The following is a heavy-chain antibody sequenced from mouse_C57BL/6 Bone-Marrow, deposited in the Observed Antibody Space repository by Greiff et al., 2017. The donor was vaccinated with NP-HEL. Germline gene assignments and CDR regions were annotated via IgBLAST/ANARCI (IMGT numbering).Heavy chain of an antibody. CDR2: IDPSDSET. CDR3: ARGADGYYAMDY. J-gene: IGHJ4*01. CDR1: GYTFTSYW. Sequence: VQLQQPGAELVRPGSSVKLSCKASGYTFTSYWMHWVKQRPIQGLEWIGNIDPSDSETHYNQKFKDKATLTVDKSSSTAYMQLSSLTSEDSAVYYCARGADGYYAMDYWGQGTSVTVSS. V-gene: IGHV1-52*01. D-gene: IGHD2-3*01.